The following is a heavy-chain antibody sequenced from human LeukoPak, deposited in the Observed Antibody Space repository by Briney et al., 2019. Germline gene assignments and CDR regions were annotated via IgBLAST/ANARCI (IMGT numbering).Heavy chain of an antibody. Sequence: SQTLSLTCTVSGASITSGVHYWRWIRQHPGKGPEWIGHIYYSGSTYSNPSLKGRVSMSLDTSKNQLSLELLSVTAADTAVYWYARVLNGVPPYYYYYNIDVWGKGTTVTVSS. V-gene: IGHV4-31*03. CDR3: ARVLNGVPPYYYYYNIDV. D-gene: IGHD2-8*02. CDR2: IYYSGST. J-gene: IGHJ6*03. CDR1: GASITSGVHY.